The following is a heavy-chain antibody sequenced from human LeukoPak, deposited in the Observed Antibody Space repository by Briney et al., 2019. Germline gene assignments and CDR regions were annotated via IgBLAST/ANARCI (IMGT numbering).Heavy chain of an antibody. Sequence: ASVKVSCKASGYTFTNYDINWVRQATGLGLAWMGWMNPDSGNTGYAQKFQGRVTITKNTSISTAYMELSSLRSEDTALYYCARGPYCRSTSCPYYLDVWGKGTTVTVSS. CDR2: MNPDSGNT. J-gene: IGHJ6*03. CDR3: ARGPYCRSTSCPYYLDV. D-gene: IGHD2-2*01. V-gene: IGHV1-8*03. CDR1: GYTFTNYD.